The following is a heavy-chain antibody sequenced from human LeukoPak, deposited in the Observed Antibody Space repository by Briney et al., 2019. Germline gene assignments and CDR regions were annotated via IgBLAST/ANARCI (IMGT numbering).Heavy chain of an antibody. J-gene: IGHJ4*02. CDR1: GYTFTSYY. Sequence: ASVKVSCKASGYTFTSYYMHWVRQAPGQGLEWMGIINPSGGSTSYAQKFQGRVTMTRDTSTSTVYMELSSLRSEDTAVYYCARGAYDSSGYSPGPFDYWGQGTLVTVSS. CDR3: ARGAYDSSGYSPGPFDY. D-gene: IGHD3-22*01. CDR2: INPSGGST. V-gene: IGHV1-46*01.